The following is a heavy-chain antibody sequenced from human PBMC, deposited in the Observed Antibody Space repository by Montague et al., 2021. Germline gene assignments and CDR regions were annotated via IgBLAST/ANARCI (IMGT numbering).Heavy chain of an antibody. CDR3: ARSLYCRGGSCYSGFDP. CDR1: GGSISSASYY. Sequence: SETLSLTCTVSGGSISSASYYWGWIRQPPGKGLEFIGVIYYNGTTYHNPSLKSRVTVSMDTSKNQFSLKLSSVTAADTAVYYCARSLYCRGGSCYSGFDPGGQGTLVPASS. J-gene: IGHJ5*02. D-gene: IGHD2-15*01. CDR2: IYYNGTT. V-gene: IGHV4-39*01.